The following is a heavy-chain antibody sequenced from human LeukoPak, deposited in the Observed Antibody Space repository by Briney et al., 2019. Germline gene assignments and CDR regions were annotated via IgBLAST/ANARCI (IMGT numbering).Heavy chain of an antibody. V-gene: IGHV3-23*01. CDR2: ISGRGGSA. J-gene: IGHJ4*02. CDR3: AKRERYCSSTSCYLDY. CDR1: GFTFSSYA. Sequence: GGSLRLSCAASGFTFSSYAMSWVRQAPGKGLEWVSAISGRGGSAYYADSVKGRFTISRDNSKNTLYLQMNSLRAEDTAVYYCAKRERYCSSTSCYLDYWGQGTLVTVSS. D-gene: IGHD2-2*01.